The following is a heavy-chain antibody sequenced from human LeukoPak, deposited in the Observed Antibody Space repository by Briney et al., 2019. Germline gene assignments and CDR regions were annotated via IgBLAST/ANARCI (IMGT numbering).Heavy chain of an antibody. D-gene: IGHD6-13*01. CDR1: GGSISSDGCC. V-gene: IGHV4-31*03. J-gene: IGHJ5*02. Sequence: SQTLSLTCTVSGGSISSDGCCWSWIRQHPGKGLEWIGAIYYTGSTYYNPSLKSRATISVDTSKNHFSLKLTSVTAADTAVYYCARGTGGAAAADFDPWGQGTLVTVSS. CDR3: ARGTGGAAAADFDP. CDR2: IYYTGST.